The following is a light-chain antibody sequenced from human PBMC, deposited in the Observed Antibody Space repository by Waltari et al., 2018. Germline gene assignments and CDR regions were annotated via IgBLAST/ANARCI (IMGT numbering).Light chain of an antibody. CDR1: RDITDY. Sequence: DIQMTQSPSSLSASLGDRVTISCKASRDITDYLNWYHQKPGKAPSLLIYDTSNLESGVPSRFSGTGSGKHFTLTLSSLQPEDIGTYYCQQFDSLPFTFGPGTKVD. J-gene: IGKJ3*01. CDR3: QQFDSLPFT. V-gene: IGKV1-33*01. CDR2: DTS.